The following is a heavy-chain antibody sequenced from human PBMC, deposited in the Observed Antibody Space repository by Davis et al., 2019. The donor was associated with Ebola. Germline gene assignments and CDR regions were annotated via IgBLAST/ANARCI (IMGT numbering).Heavy chain of an antibody. V-gene: IGHV3-30*04. CDR3: ARDDGEWELLYGMDV. Sequence: GGSLRLSCAASGFTFSSYAMHWVRQAPGKGLEWVAVISYDGSNKYYADSVKGRFTISRDNSKNTLYLQMNSLRAEDTAVYYCARDDGEWELLYGMDVWGQGTTVTVSS. CDR1: GFTFSSYA. CDR2: ISYDGSNK. J-gene: IGHJ6*02. D-gene: IGHD1-26*01.